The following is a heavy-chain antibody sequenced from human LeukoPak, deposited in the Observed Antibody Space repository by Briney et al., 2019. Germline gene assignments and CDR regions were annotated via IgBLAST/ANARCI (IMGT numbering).Heavy chain of an antibody. CDR3: ARWGSGGYDLPYYYYGMDV. CDR2: INHSGST. D-gene: IGHD5-12*01. Sequence: SETLSLTCAVYGGSFSGYYWSWIRQPPGKGLEWIGEINHSGSTNYNPSLKSRVTISVDTSKNQFSLKLSSVTAADTAVYYCARWGSGGYDLPYYYYGMDVWGQGTTVTVSS. CDR1: GGSFSGYY. V-gene: IGHV4-34*01. J-gene: IGHJ6*02.